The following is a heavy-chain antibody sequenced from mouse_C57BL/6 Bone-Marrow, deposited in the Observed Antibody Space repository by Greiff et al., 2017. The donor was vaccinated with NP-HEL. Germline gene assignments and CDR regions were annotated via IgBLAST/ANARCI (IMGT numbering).Heavy chain of an antibody. D-gene: IGHD6-1*01. J-gene: IGHJ1*03. CDR2: IWSGGST. CDR3: ARNWPPRGWYFDV. CDR1: GFSLTSYG. Sequence: QVQLKESGPGLVQPSQSLSITCTVSGFSLTSYGVHWVRQSPGKGLEWLGVIWSGGSTDYNAAFISRLSISKDNSKSQVFFTMNSLQADDTAIYYCARNWPPRGWYFDVWGTGTTVTVSS. V-gene: IGHV2-2*01.